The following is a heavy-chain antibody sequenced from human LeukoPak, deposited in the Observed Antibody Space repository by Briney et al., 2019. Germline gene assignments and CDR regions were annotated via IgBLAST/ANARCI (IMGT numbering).Heavy chain of an antibody. CDR1: GGSFSGYY. CDR3: AREQVGGRQPVGFYY. Sequence: PSETLSLTCAVYGGSFSGYYWSWIRQPPGKGLEWIGEINHSGSTNYNPSLKSRVTISVDTSKNQFSLKLSSVTAADTAVYYCAREQVGGRQPVGFYYWGQGTLVTVSS. V-gene: IGHV4-34*01. D-gene: IGHD1-26*01. J-gene: IGHJ4*02. CDR2: INHSGST.